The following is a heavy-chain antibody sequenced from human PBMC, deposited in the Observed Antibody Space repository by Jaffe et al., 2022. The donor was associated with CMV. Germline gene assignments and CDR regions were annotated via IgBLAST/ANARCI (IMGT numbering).Heavy chain of an antibody. CDR1: GDSVSSNSAA. J-gene: IGHJ5*02. V-gene: IGHV6-1*01. CDR3: ARDAQWLVHRPTNWFDP. Sequence: QVQLQQSGPGLVKPSQTLSLTCAISGDSVSSNSAAWNWIRQSPSRGLEWLGRTYYRSKWYNDYAVSVKSRITINPDTSKNQFSLQLNSVTPEDTAVYYCARDAQWLVHRPTNWFDPWGQGTLVTVSS. D-gene: IGHD6-19*01. CDR2: TYYRSKWYN.